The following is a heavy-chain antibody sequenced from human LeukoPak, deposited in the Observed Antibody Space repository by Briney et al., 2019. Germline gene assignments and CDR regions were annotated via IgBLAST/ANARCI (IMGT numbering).Heavy chain of an antibody. CDR3: ASPYSSGSGAFDY. CDR1: GFTFSSYA. J-gene: IGHJ4*02. V-gene: IGHV3-21*01. Sequence: PGGSLRLSCAASGFTFSSYAMSWVRQAPGKGLEWVSSISSSSSYIYYADSVKGRFTISRDNAKNSLYLQMNSLRAEDTAVYYCASPYSSGSGAFDYWGQGTLVTVSS. CDR2: ISSSSSYI. D-gene: IGHD6-19*01.